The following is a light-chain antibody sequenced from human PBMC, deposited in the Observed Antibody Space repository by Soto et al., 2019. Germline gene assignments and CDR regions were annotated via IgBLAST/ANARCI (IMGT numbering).Light chain of an antibody. J-gene: IGLJ3*02. CDR1: SSNIGAGYD. CDR2: GNS. V-gene: IGLV1-40*01. Sequence: QSVLTQPPSVSGAPGQRVTISCTGSSSNIGAGYDVHWYQQLPGTAHKLLIYGNSNRPSGVPDRFSGSKSGTSASLAIPGLQAEDEADYYCQSYDSSLSGWVFGGGTKVTVL. CDR3: QSYDSSLSGWV.